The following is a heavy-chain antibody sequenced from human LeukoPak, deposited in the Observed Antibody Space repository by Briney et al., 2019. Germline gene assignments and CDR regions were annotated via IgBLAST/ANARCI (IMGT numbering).Heavy chain of an antibody. CDR3: ARSITSSSYGDFQH. V-gene: IGHV4-59*01. Sequence: TSETLSLTCTVSGGSMSGYFWSWIRQPPGKGLEWIGYIYYSGSTNYNPSLKSRVTISVDTSKNQFSLKLSSVTAADPAVYYCARSITSSSYGDFQHWGQGTLVTVSS. D-gene: IGHD6-13*01. CDR2: IYYSGST. J-gene: IGHJ1*01. CDR1: GGSMSGYF.